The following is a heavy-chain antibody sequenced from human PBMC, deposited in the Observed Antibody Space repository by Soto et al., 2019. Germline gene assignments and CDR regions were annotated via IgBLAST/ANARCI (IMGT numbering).Heavy chain of an antibody. CDR1: GFHFSDYY. CDR2: ISSSSSYT. CDR3: ASTLVAPGY. J-gene: IGHJ4*02. D-gene: IGHD5-12*01. V-gene: IGHV3-11*06. Sequence: GGSLRPSSASSGFHFSDYYMSWIRQAPGKGLEWVSYISSSSSYTNYADSVKGRFTISRDNAKNSLYLQMNSLRAEDTAVYYCASTLVAPGYWGQGTLVTVSS.